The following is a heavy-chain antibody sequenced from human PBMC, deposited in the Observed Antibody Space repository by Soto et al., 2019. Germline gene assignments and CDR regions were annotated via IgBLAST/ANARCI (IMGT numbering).Heavy chain of an antibody. CDR1: GFTCSKAW. J-gene: IGHJ4*02. V-gene: IGHV3-15*07. Sequence: GSLRLSCAASGFTCSKAWMNWVRQAPGKGLEWVGRIKSKTDGGTTDYAAPVKGRFTISRDDSKNTLYLQMNSLKTEDTAVYNCTTSGPVLRFLEWLTGFDYWGQGTLVTVSS. D-gene: IGHD3-3*01. CDR2: IKSKTDGGTT. CDR3: TTSGPVLRFLEWLTGFDY.